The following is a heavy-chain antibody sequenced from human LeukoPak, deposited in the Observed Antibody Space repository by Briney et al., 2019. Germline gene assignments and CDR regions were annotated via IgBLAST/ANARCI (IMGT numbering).Heavy chain of an antibody. V-gene: IGHV4-34*01. CDR3: ARDGDGYSRG. CDR1: GGSFSGYY. D-gene: IGHD2-21*01. Sequence: PSETLSLTCAVYGGSFSGYYWSWIRQPPGKGLEWIGEINHSGSTNYNPSLKSRVTISVDTFKNQFSLKLSSVTAADTAVYYCARDGDGYSRGWGQGTLVTVSS. J-gene: IGHJ4*02. CDR2: INHSGST.